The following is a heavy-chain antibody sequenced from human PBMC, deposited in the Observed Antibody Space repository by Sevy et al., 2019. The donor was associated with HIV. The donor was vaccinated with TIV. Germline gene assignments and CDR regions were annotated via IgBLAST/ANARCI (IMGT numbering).Heavy chain of an antibody. J-gene: IGHJ3*01. Sequence: GGSLRLSCAASGFPFSDAWMNWVRQAPGKGLEWVGLIKNENEGGTTDYAAPVKGRFTISRDNAKNSLYLQMSSLKTEDTAMYYCATDWGCGSTWVRDFDHWGQGTMVTVSS. CDR2: IKNENEGGTT. CDR1: GFPFSDAW. CDR3: ATDWGCGSTWVRDFDH. D-gene: IGHD2-2*01. V-gene: IGHV3-15*01.